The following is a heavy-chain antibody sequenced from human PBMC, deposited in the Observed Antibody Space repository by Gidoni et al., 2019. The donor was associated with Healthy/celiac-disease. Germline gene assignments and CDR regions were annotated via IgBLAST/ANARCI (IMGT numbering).Heavy chain of an antibody. Sequence: EVQLLASGGGLVPPGGSLRLSCAASGFNFSLFAVSWVRQAPGKGREWVSCISGIGVSTYDADAVEGRFTISRDNSKNTLYLQMNSLRAKDTAVYYCAKDTSTGIVGARTLDYWGQGTLVTVSS. CDR3: AKDTSTGIVGARTLDY. D-gene: IGHD1-26*01. J-gene: IGHJ4*02. V-gene: IGHV3-23*01. CDR1: GFNFSLFA. CDR2: ISGIGVST.